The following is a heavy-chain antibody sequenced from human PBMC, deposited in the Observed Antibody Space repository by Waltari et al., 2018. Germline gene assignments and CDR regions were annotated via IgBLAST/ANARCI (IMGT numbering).Heavy chain of an antibody. D-gene: IGHD2-15*01. CDR3: ARALLAGAFDI. CDR1: GYTFTGYY. CDR2: FNPTSGGT. Sequence: QVQLVQSGAEVKKPGASVKVSCKASGYTFTGYYMHWVRQAPGQGLEWMGRFNPTSGGTNYAQKFQGRVTMTRDTSISTAYMELSRLRSDDTAVYYCARALLAGAFDIWGQGTMVTVSS. J-gene: IGHJ3*02. V-gene: IGHV1-2*06.